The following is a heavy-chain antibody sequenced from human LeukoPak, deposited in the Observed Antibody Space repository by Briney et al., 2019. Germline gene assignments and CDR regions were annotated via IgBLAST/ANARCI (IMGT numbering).Heavy chain of an antibody. J-gene: IGHJ4*02. CDR3: ARGRAVWYSSGWYYYFDY. CDR1: GYTFTGYY. V-gene: IGHV1-69*04. CDR2: IIPILGIA. Sequence: SVKVSCKASGYTFTGYYMHWVRQAPGQGLEWMGRIIPILGIANYAQKFQGRVTITADKSTSTAYMELSSLRSEDTAVYYCARGRAVWYSSGWYYYFDYWGQGTLVTVSS. D-gene: IGHD6-19*01.